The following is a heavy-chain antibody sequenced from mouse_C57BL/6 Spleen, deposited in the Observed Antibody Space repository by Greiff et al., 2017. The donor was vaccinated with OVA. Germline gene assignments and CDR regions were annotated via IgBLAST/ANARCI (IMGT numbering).Heavy chain of an antibody. CDR3: TDYGSSSYAMDY. CDR2: IDPETGGT. Sequence: VQLKQSGAELVRPGASVTLSCKASGYTFTDYEMHWVKQTPVHGLEWIGAIDPETGGTAYNQKFKGKAILTADKSSSTAYMELRSLTSEDSAVYYCTDYGSSSYAMDYWGQGTSVTVSS. J-gene: IGHJ4*01. D-gene: IGHD1-1*01. V-gene: IGHV1-15*01. CDR1: GYTFTDYE.